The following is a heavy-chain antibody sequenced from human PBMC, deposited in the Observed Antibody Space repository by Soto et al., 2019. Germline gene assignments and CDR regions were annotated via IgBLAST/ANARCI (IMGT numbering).Heavy chain of an antibody. CDR2: INAGNGNT. J-gene: IGHJ4*02. CDR1: GYTFTGYA. D-gene: IGHD5-12*01. Sequence: QVQLVQSGAEEKKPGASVKVSCKASGYTFTGYAMHWVLQAPGQRLEWMGWINAGNGNTKYSQKFQGRVTITRDTSASTAYLELSSLRSEDTAVYSCARAVAVPADFDYWGQGTLVTVSS. CDR3: ARAVAVPADFDY. V-gene: IGHV1-3*05.